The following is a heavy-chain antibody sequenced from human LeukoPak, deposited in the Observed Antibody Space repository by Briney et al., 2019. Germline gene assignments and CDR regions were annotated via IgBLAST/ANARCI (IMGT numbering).Heavy chain of an antibody. Sequence: GGSLTLSCAASGYTFRGYSMNWVRQAPGKGLEGVSSISSSSGHIHYADSVKGRFTIYRDNAKNSVYLQMNSLSAEDTAVYFCGRDSVTVAPAAPDYWGQGTLVTVSS. V-gene: IGHV3-21*01. CDR1: GYTFRGYS. D-gene: IGHD2-2*01. J-gene: IGHJ4*02. CDR3: GRDSVTVAPAAPDY. CDR2: ISSSSGHI.